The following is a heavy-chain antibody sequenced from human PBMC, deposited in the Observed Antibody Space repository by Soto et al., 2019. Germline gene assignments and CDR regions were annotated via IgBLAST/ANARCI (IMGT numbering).Heavy chain of an antibody. Sequence: SETLSLTCTVSGGSISSYYWSWIRQPPGKGLEWIGYIYYSGSTNYNPSLKSRVTISVDTSKNQFSLKLSSVTAADTAVYYCARSAMAFKFDYWGQGTLVTVSS. CDR1: GGSISSYY. CDR2: IYYSGST. CDR3: ARSAMAFKFDY. J-gene: IGHJ4*02. V-gene: IGHV4-59*01. D-gene: IGHD5-18*01.